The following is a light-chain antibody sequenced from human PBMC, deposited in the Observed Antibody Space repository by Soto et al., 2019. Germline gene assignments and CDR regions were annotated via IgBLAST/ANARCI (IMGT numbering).Light chain of an antibody. CDR3: QQYNSYSWT. V-gene: IGKV1-5*03. J-gene: IGKJ1*01. Sequence: DIQMTQSPSTLSASVGDRVTITCRASQSINSWLAWYQQKPGKAPKLLIYEASSLESGVPSRFGGSGSGTEFTLTISSLQPDDFATYYCQQYNSYSWTFGQGTKVDSK. CDR1: QSINSW. CDR2: EAS.